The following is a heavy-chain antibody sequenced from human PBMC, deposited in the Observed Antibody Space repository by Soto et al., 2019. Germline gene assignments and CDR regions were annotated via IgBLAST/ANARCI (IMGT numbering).Heavy chain of an antibody. CDR3: ARDRAPGWAYYYGMDV. J-gene: IGHJ6*02. CDR2: INAGNGNT. V-gene: IGHV1-3*01. CDR1: GYTFTSYA. Sequence: ASVKVSCKASGYTFTSYAMHWVRQAPGQRLEWMGWINAGNGNTKYSQKFQGRVTITRDTSASTAHMELSSLRSEDTAVYYCARDRAPGWAYYYGMDVWGQGTTVTVS. D-gene: IGHD1-26*01.